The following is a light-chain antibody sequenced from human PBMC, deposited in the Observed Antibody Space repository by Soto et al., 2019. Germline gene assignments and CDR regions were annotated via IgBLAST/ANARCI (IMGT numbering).Light chain of an antibody. CDR3: QRYGSSGT. CDR1: QSVSNNY. V-gene: IGKV3-20*01. J-gene: IGKJ1*01. CDR2: GAS. Sequence: EIVLTQSPGTLSLSPGERATLSCRASQSVSNNYLAWYQQKPGQAPRLLIYGASNSATGIPGRFSGSGSGTDFTLTISRLEPEDFAVYYCQRYGSSGTFGQGTKVEIK.